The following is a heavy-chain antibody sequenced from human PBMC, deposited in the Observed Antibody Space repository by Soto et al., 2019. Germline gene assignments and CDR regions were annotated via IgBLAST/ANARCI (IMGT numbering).Heavy chain of an antibody. D-gene: IGHD5-12*01. CDR1: GFIFSNYY. V-gene: IGHV3-11*04. CDR3: ARGPYRNTYNWFDS. CDR2: ISGSGLTI. J-gene: IGHJ5*02. Sequence: GGSLRLSCTASGFIFSNYYMSWIRQAPGKGLEWVSYISGSGLTIYYADSVKGRFTISRDNAKNSLYLQMNSLGVEDTAVYYCARGPYRNTYNWFDSWGQGTLVTVSS.